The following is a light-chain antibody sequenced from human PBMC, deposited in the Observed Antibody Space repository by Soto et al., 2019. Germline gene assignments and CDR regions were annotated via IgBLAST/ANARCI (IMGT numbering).Light chain of an antibody. CDR1: SSDVGGYNY. Sequence: QSALTQPASVSWTTGESITISCTGTSSDVGGYNYVSWYQQHPGKAPKLMIYDVSNRPSGVSNRFSGSKSGNTASLTISGLQAEDEADYYCSSYTSISTLYVFGTGTKVTVL. CDR3: SSYTSISTLYV. J-gene: IGLJ1*01. V-gene: IGLV2-14*01. CDR2: DVS.